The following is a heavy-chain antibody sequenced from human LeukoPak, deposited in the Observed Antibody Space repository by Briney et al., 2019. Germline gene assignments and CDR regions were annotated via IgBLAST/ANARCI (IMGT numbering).Heavy chain of an antibody. Sequence: PGGSLRLSCAASGFTFSTHWMHWVRQAPGKGLVWVSRINTAGSTTDYADSVKGRFTISRDNSKNTLYLQMNSLRAEDTAVYYCAKTTSSSSWYKGFDYWGQGTLVTVSS. CDR3: AKTTSSSSWYKGFDY. CDR2: INTAGSTT. D-gene: IGHD6-13*01. J-gene: IGHJ4*02. V-gene: IGHV3-74*01. CDR1: GFTFSTHW.